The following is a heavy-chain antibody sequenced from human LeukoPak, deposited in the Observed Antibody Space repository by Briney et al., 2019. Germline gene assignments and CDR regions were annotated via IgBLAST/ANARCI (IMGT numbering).Heavy chain of an antibody. J-gene: IGHJ4*02. Sequence: GGSLRLSCVASGFTLRSYVMNWVRQTPGKGLEWVSAISVSGNTYHADSVKGRFTISRDSSKNTLYLQMNSLRAGDAAVYYCAKAPVTTCSGAYCYPFDYWSQGTLVTVSS. CDR2: ISVSGNT. CDR1: GFTLRSYV. CDR3: AKAPVTTCSGAYCYPFDY. D-gene: IGHD2-15*01. V-gene: IGHV3-23*01.